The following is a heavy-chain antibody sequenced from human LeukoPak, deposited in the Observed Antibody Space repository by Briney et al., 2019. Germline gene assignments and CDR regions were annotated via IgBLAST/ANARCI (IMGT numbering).Heavy chain of an antibody. CDR2: IYSSGST. D-gene: IGHD6-13*01. Sequence: SETLSLTCTVSAGSISSYYWSWLRQPPGKGLEWIGYIYSSGSTNYNPSLKSRVTISVDTSKNQFSLKLSSVTAADTAVYYCYGIAAAGNWFDPWGQGTLVTVSS. CDR1: AGSISSYY. J-gene: IGHJ5*02. V-gene: IGHV4-59*12. CDR3: YGIAAAGNWFDP.